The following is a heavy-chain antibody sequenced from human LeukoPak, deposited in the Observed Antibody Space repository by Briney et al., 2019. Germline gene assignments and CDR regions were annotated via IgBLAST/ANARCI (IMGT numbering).Heavy chain of an antibody. Sequence: ASVKVSCKASGYTFTGYYMHWVRQAPGQGLEWMGWINPNSGGTNYAQKFQGRVTMTRDTSISTAYMELSRLRSDDTAVYYCARDYYDSSGYLAGHWFDPWGQGTLVTVSS. J-gene: IGHJ5*02. CDR1: GYTFTGYY. V-gene: IGHV1-2*02. CDR2: INPNSGGT. CDR3: ARDYYDSSGYLAGHWFDP. D-gene: IGHD3-22*01.